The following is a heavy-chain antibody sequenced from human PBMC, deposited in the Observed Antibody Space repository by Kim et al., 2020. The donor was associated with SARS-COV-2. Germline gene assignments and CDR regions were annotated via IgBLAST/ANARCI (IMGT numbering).Heavy chain of an antibody. J-gene: IGHJ3*02. D-gene: IGHD2-2*01. Sequence: GGSLRLSCAASGFTFSSYAMHWVRQAPGKGLEWVAVISYDGSNKYYADSVKGRFTISRDNSKNTLYLQMNSLRAEDTAVYYCARDRGYQLLFGVTGSDAFDIWGQGTMVTVSS. CDR1: GFTFSSYA. V-gene: IGHV3-30*04. CDR2: ISYDGSNK. CDR3: ARDRGYQLLFGVTGSDAFDI.